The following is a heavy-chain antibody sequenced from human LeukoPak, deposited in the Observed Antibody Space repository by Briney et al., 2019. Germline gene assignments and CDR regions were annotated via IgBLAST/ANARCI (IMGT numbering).Heavy chain of an antibody. CDR2: ISSSSSYT. Sequence: NPGGSLRLSCAASGFTLSSYSMNWVRQAPGKGLEWVSSISSSSSYTYYADSVKGRFTISRDNAKNSLYLQMNSLRAEDTAVYYCARAFRRLRPDAFDIWGQGTMVTVSS. D-gene: IGHD3-10*01. CDR3: ARAFRRLRPDAFDI. J-gene: IGHJ3*02. CDR1: GFTLSSYS. V-gene: IGHV3-21*01.